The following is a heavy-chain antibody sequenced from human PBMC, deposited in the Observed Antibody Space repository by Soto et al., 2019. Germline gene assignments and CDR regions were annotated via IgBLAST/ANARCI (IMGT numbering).Heavy chain of an antibody. CDR1: GFTFDDYG. J-gene: IGHJ5*02. CDR2: ISSSSTI. CDR3: ARGGNTIFGVERWFDP. D-gene: IGHD3-3*01. Sequence: GGSLRLSCAASGFTFDDYGMSWVRQAPGKGLEWVSSISSSSTIYYADSVKGRFTISRDNAKNSLYLQMNSLRAEDTAVYYCARGGNTIFGVERWFDPWGQGTLVTVSS. V-gene: IGHV3-48*01.